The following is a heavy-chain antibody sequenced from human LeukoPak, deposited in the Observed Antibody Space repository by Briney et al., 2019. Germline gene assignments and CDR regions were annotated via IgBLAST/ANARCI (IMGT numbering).Heavy chain of an antibody. Sequence: SETLSLTCTVSGGSISSGDYYWSWIRQPPGKGLEWIGYIYYSGSTYYNPSLKSRVTISVDTSKNQFSLKLSSVTAADTAVYYCARGITMIVVGSNWFDPWGQGTLVTVSS. CDR2: IYYSGST. CDR3: ARGITMIVVGSNWFDP. CDR1: GGSISSGDYY. D-gene: IGHD3-22*01. V-gene: IGHV4-30-4*01. J-gene: IGHJ5*02.